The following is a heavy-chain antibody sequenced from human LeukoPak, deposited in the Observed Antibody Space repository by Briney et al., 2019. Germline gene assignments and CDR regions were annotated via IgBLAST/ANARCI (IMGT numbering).Heavy chain of an antibody. V-gene: IGHV3-23*01. CDR1: GFTFSSYA. Sequence: GGSLRPSCAASGFTFSSYAMSWVRQAPGKGLEWVSAISGSGGSTYYADSVKGRFTISRDNSKNTLYLQMNSLRAEDTAVYYCARDLVQAGTTTPNWGQGTLVTVSS. CDR2: ISGSGGST. CDR3: ARDLVQAGTTTPN. D-gene: IGHD1-1*01. J-gene: IGHJ4*02.